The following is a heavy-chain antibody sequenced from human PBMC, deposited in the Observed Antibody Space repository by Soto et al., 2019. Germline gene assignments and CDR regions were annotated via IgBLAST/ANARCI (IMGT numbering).Heavy chain of an antibody. V-gene: IGHV3-33*01. D-gene: IGHD5-18*01. J-gene: IGHJ4*02. CDR1: GFTFSSYG. CDR3: ARGAGYSYGYLDY. CDR2: IWYDGSNK. Sequence: QVQLVESGGGVVQPGRSLRLSCAASGFTFSSYGMHWVRQAQGKGLEWVAVIWYDGSNKYHADSVQGRLIISRDNSKNTLYLQMNSLRAEDTAVYYCARGAGYSYGYLDYWGQGTLVTVSS.